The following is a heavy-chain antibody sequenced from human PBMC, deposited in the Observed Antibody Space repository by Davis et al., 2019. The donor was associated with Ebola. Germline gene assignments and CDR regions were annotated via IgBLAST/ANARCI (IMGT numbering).Heavy chain of an antibody. CDR2: IYHSGST. CDR3: ARDTGADYFDY. V-gene: IGHV4-4*02. D-gene: IGHD4-17*01. J-gene: IGHJ4*02. CDR1: GGSITSNSW. Sequence: PGGSLRLSCAVSGGSITSNSWWSWVRQPPGKGLEWIGEIYHSGSTNYNPSLKSRVTISVDKSKNQFSLNLSSVTAADTALYYCARDTGADYFDYWGQGTLVTVSS.